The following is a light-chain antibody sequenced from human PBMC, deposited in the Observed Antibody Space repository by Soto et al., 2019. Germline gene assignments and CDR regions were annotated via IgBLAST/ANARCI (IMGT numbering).Light chain of an antibody. V-gene: IGKV1-5*03. CDR1: QSISSW. CDR2: KAS. J-gene: IGKJ1*01. CDR3: QQYNSS. Sequence: DIQMTQSPSTLSASVGDRVTITCRTSQSISSWLAWYQQKPGKAPKLLIYKASSLESGVPSRFSGSGSGTEFTLTISSLQPDDLATYYCQQYNSSFGQGTNVDIK.